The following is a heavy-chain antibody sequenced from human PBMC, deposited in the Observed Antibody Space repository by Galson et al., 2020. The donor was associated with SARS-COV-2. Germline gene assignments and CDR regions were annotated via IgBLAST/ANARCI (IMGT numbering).Heavy chain of an antibody. CDR1: GFTFSSYA. CDR2: ISYDGSNK. CDR3: ARGYDILTGYLYFDY. J-gene: IGHJ4*02. Sequence: TGGSLRLSCAASGFTFSSYAMHWVRQAPGKGLEWVAVISYDGSNKYYADSVKGRFTIYRDNSKNTLYLQMNSLRAEDTAVYYCARGYDILTGYLYFDYWGQGTLVTVSS. D-gene: IGHD3-9*01. V-gene: IGHV3-30-3*01.